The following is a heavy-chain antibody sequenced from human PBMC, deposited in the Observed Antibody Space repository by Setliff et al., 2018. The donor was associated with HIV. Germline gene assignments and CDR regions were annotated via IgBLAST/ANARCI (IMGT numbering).Heavy chain of an antibody. D-gene: IGHD2-2*01. Sequence: SVKVSCKASGGTFSSYAISWVRQAPGQGLEWMGGIIPIFGTANYAQKFQGRVTITADKSTSTAYMELRSLRSDDTAVYYCARGPPIVVVPAALLTFDYWGQGTLVTVSS. J-gene: IGHJ4*02. CDR2: IIPIFGTA. V-gene: IGHV1-69*06. CDR1: GGTFSSYA. CDR3: ARGPPIVVVPAALLTFDY.